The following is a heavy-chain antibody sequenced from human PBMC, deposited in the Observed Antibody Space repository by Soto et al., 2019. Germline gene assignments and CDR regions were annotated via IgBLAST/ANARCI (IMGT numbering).Heavy chain of an antibody. D-gene: IGHD3-10*01. CDR3: ARDRYGSGSFLWDN. Sequence: QVQLQESGPGLVKPSQTLSLTCTVSGGSISGGYYWSWIRQHPGKGLEWIGYIYYSGNTYYNPSLKSRLTISVDTSKNQFSLRLSSVTAADTAVYYCARDRYGSGSFLWDNWGQGTLVTVSS. CDR1: GGSISGGYY. CDR2: IYYSGNT. V-gene: IGHV4-31*03. J-gene: IGHJ4*02.